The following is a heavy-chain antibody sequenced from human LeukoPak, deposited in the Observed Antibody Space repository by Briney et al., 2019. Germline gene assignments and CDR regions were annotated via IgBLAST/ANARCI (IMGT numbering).Heavy chain of an antibody. V-gene: IGHV3-53*01. CDR3: AKDPAASGTSEYFHH. CDR1: GFTVSSNY. Sequence: GGSLRLSCAASGFTVSSNYMSWVRQAPGKGLEWVSVIYTGGSTYYADSVKGRFTISRDNSKNTLYLQMNSLRAEDTAVYYCAKDPAASGTSEYFHHWGQGTLVTVSS. CDR2: IYTGGST. D-gene: IGHD6-13*01. J-gene: IGHJ1*01.